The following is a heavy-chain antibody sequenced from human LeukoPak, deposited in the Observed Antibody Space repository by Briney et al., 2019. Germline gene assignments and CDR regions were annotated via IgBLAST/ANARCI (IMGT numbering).Heavy chain of an antibody. CDR2: IYYSGST. D-gene: IGHD4-17*01. V-gene: IGHV4-59*12. CDR1: GGSTSSYY. CDR3: ARFSNDHGVKFDY. J-gene: IGHJ4*02. Sequence: PSETLSLTCTVSGGSTSSYYWSWIRQPPGKGLEWIGYIYYSGSTNYNPSLKSRVTISVDTSKNQFSLKLDSVTAADTAVYYCARFSNDHGVKFDYWGQGTLVTVSS.